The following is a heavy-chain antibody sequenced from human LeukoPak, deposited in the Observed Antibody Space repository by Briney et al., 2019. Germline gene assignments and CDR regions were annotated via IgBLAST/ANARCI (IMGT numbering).Heavy chain of an antibody. V-gene: IGHV4-34*01. CDR3: ARPDSSPYYFDY. CDR1: GGSFSGYY. D-gene: IGHD6-6*01. J-gene: IGHJ4*02. Sequence: ETLSLTCAVYGGSFSGYYWSWIRQPPGKGLEWIGEINHSGSTNYNPSLKSRVTISVDTSKNQFSLKLSSVTAADTAVYYCARPDSSPYYFDYWGQGTLVTVSS. CDR2: INHSGST.